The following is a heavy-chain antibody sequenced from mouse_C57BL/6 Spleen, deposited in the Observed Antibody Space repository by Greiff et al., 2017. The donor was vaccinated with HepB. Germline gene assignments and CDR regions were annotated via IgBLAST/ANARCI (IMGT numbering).Heavy chain of an antibody. V-gene: IGHV14-4*01. CDR1: GFNIKDDY. J-gene: IGHJ3*01. CDR2: IDPENGDT. Sequence: EVKLQESGAELVRPGASVKLSCTASGFNIKDDYMHWVKQRPEQGLEWIGWIDPENGDTEYASKFQGKATITADTSSNTAYLQLSSLTSEDTAVYYCTTSSGYVWGQGTLVTVSA. D-gene: IGHD3-2*02. CDR3: TTSSGYV.